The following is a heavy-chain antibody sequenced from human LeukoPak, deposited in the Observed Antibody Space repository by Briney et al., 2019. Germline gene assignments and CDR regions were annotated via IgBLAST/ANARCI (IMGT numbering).Heavy chain of an antibody. Sequence: GGSLRLSCAASGFTFSDYYMSWIRQAPGKGLEWVSYTSSSSSYTNYADSVKGRFTISRDNAKNSLYLQMNSLRAEDTAVYYCARDGRTYYDILTTNWFDPWGQGTLVTVSS. V-gene: IGHV3-11*06. D-gene: IGHD3-9*01. CDR1: GFTFSDYY. CDR2: TSSSSSYT. J-gene: IGHJ5*02. CDR3: ARDGRTYYDILTTNWFDP.